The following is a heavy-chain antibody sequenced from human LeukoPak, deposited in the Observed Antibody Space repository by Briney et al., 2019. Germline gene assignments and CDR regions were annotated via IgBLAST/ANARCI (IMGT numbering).Heavy chain of an antibody. V-gene: IGHV4-61*02. CDR2: IYTSGST. J-gene: IGHJ5*02. Sequence: PSETLSLTCTVSGASISSGEYYWSWIRQPAGKGLEWIGRIYTSGSTNYNPSLKSRVTISVDTSKNQFSLKLSSVTTADTAMYYCAREAYDVLTSDWFDPWGQGTLVTVSS. CDR1: GASISSGEYY. D-gene: IGHD3-9*01. CDR3: AREAYDVLTSDWFDP.